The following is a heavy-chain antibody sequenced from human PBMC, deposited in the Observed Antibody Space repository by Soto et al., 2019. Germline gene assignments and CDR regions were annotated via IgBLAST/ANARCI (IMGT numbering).Heavy chain of an antibody. D-gene: IGHD6-19*01. Sequence: GGSLRLSCAASGFTFDDYAMHWVRHAPGKGMEWVSGISWNSGSIGYADSVKGRFTISRDNVKNTLYLQMNSPRAEDTALYYCAASIAVAGTEFDAAFDIWGQGTMVTVSS. V-gene: IGHV3-9*01. CDR1: GFTFDDYA. J-gene: IGHJ3*02. CDR2: ISWNSGSI. CDR3: AASIAVAGTEFDAAFDI.